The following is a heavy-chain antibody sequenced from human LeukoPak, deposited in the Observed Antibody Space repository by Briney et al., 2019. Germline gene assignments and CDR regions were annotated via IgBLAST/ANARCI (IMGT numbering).Heavy chain of an antibody. CDR1: GASISSYY. CDR2: IYTSGST. J-gene: IGHJ4*02. Sequence: SETLSLTCTVSGASISSYYWCWILQPAGKGLEWIGRIYTSGSTNYNPSLKSRVTMSVDMSKNQFSLKLSSVTAADTAVYYCARGSHSGDYDRLDYWGQGTLVTVSS. V-gene: IGHV4-4*07. CDR3: ARGSHSGDYDRLDY. D-gene: IGHD3-22*01.